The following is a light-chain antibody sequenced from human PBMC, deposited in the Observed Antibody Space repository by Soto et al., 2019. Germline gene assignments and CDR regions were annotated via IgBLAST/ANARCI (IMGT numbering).Light chain of an antibody. CDR3: QQRSNWSRK. J-gene: IGKJ1*01. CDR1: QSVSSY. CDR2: DAS. Sequence: EIVLTHSPATLSLSPGERATLSCRASQSVSSYLAWYQQKPGQAPRLLIYDASNRATGIPARFSGSGSGTDFTLTISSLEPEDLAVYYCQQRSNWSRKVGRGTKVEI. V-gene: IGKV3-11*01.